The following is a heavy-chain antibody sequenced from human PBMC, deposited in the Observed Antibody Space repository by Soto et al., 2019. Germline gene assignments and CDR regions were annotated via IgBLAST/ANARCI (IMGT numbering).Heavy chain of an antibody. CDR1: GYTFTSYG. CDR3: ARDLIPAIVVVVAANADAFDI. J-gene: IGHJ3*02. Sequence: ASVKVSCKASGYTFTSYGISWVRQAPGQGLEWMGWISAYNGNTNYAQKLQGRVTMTTDTSTSTAYMELRSLRSDDTAVYYCARDLIPAIVVVVAANADAFDIWGQGTMVTVSS. V-gene: IGHV1-18*01. CDR2: ISAYNGNT. D-gene: IGHD2-15*01.